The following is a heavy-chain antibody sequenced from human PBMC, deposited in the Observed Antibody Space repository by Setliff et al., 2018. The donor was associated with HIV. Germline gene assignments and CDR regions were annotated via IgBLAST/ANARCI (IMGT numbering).Heavy chain of an antibody. CDR3: ARDFGRTLDY. V-gene: IGHV1-69*06. CDR1: GGTFSSYA. J-gene: IGHJ4*02. Sequence: ASVKVSCKASGGTFSSYAISWVRQAPGQGLEWMGGIIPIFGTANYAQKFQGRVTISADKSTSTVYMDLSSLRSEDTAMYYCARDFGRTLDYWGRGTLVTVSS. D-gene: IGHD3-3*01. CDR2: IIPIFGTA.